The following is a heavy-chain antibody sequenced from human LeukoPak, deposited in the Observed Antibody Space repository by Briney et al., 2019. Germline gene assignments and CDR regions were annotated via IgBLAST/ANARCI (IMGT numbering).Heavy chain of an antibody. CDR1: GFIFSDFY. D-gene: IGHD4-17*01. J-gene: IGHJ4*02. CDR2: ISKGPIYT. V-gene: IGHV3-11*03. CDR3: ARSPLDSGHSYLPVVDY. Sequence: GGSLRLSCAASGFIFSDFYMSWIRQAPGKGLEWISYISKGPIYTNYADSVKGRFTISRDNTKNSLYLQMTTLRPDDTAVYYCARSPLDSGHSYLPVVDYWGQGALVTVSS.